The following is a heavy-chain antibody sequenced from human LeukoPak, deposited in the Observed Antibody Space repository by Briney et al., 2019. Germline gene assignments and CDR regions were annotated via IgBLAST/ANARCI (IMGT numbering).Heavy chain of an antibody. J-gene: IGHJ3*02. CDR2: IYSGGST. D-gene: IGHD3-10*01. CDR3: ARDTYIVRGVISRAFDI. CDR1: GFTVSSNY. Sequence: QAGGSLRLSCAASGFTVSSNYMSWVRQAPGKGLEWVSVIYSGGSTYYADSVKGRFTISRDNSKNTLYLQMNSLRAEDTAVYYCARDTYIVRGVISRAFDIWGQGTMVTVSS. V-gene: IGHV3-66*01.